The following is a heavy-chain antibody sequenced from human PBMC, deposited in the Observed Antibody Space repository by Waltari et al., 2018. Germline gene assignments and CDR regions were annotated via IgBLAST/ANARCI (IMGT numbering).Heavy chain of an antibody. CDR1: GGSISSHY. CDR3: AGAACCSGGSCSRGAFDI. J-gene: IGHJ3*02. Sequence: QVQLQESGPGLVKPSETLSLTCTVSGGSISSHYWSWIRQPPGKGLEWSGYIYYSGSTNYNPSLKSRGPIYVDTSKTQFSLKLSCATAADTAVYYCAGAACCSGGSCSRGAFDIWGQGTMVTVSS. V-gene: IGHV4-59*11. CDR2: IYYSGST. D-gene: IGHD2-15*01.